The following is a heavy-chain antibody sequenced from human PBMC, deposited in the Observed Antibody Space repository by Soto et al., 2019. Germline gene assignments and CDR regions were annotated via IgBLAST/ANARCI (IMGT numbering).Heavy chain of an antibody. Sequence: PSETLSLTCTVSGCSISSGGYYWSWIRQHPGKGLEWIGYIYYSGSTYYNPSLKSRVTISVDTSKNQFSLKLSSVTAADTAIYFCARELWLPSNINCFDPWGQGTLVTVSS. V-gene: IGHV4-31*03. D-gene: IGHD5-12*01. CDR1: GCSISSGGYY. CDR3: ARELWLPSNINCFDP. J-gene: IGHJ5*02. CDR2: IYYSGST.